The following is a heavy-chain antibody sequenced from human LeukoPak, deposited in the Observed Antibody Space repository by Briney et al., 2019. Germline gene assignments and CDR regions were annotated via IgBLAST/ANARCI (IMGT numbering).Heavy chain of an antibody. D-gene: IGHD2-2*01. CDR3: AKDRNLGYCSSTSCSPLLDY. J-gene: IGHJ4*02. V-gene: IGHV3-30*02. Sequence: GGSLRLSCAASGFTFSSYGMHWVRQAPGKGLEWVAVIWYGGSNKYYAGSVKGRFTISRDNSKNTLYLQMNSLRAEDTAVYYCAKDRNLGYCSSTSCSPLLDYWGQGTLVTVSS. CDR2: IWYGGSNK. CDR1: GFTFSSYG.